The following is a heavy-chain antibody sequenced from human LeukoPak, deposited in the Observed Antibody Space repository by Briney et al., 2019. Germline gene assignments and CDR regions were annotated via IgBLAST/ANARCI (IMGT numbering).Heavy chain of an antibody. Sequence: GGSLRLSCAASGFTFSSYAMHWVRQAPGKGLEWVAVISYDGSNKYYADSVKGRFTISRGNSKNTLYLQMNSLRAEDTAVYYCARDVRYQPLPTVSLLIDYWGQGTLVTVSS. J-gene: IGHJ4*02. CDR3: ARDVRYQPLPTVSLLIDY. CDR1: GFTFSSYA. D-gene: IGHD2-2*01. CDR2: ISYDGSNK. V-gene: IGHV3-30*04.